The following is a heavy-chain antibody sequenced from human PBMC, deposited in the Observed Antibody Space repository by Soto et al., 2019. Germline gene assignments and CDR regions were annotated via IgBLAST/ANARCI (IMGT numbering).Heavy chain of an antibody. V-gene: IGHV3-48*03. D-gene: IGHD5-12*01. CDR3: ARDLSGYSGYARGGDY. CDR1: GFTFSSYE. J-gene: IGHJ4*02. CDR2: ISSSGSTI. Sequence: GGSLRLSCAASGFTFSSYEMNWVRQAPGKGLEWVSYISSSGSTIYYADSVKGRFTISRDNAKNSLYLQMNSLRAEDTAVYYCARDLSGYSGYARGGDYWGQGTLVTVSS.